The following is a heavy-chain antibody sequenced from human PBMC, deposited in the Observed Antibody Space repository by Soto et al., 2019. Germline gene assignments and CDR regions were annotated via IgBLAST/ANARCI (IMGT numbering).Heavy chain of an antibody. V-gene: IGHV4-28*02. D-gene: IGHD1-26*01. J-gene: IGHJ4*02. CDR3: ARREIQGPIDY. CDR2: IYYSGTT. Sequence: PSQTLSLTCAVSCYSISSSNWWRWIRQTPGKGLEWIGYIYYSGTTYYNPSLKSRVTMSVDTSKNQFSLKLTSVTAVDTAVYYCARREIQGPIDYWGQGPLVTVSS. CDR1: CYSISSSNW.